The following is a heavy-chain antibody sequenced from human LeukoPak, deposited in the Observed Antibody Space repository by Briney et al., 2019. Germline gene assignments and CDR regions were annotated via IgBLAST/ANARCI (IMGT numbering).Heavy chain of an antibody. CDR1: GFTFNNYA. Sequence: GGSLRLSCAASGFTFNNYAMSWVRQAPGKGLEWVSAISDSGGSTYYADSVKGRFPISRDNSKNTLYLQMNSLGAEDTAVYYCAKDRYSGYDPQYYFDYWGQGTLVTVSS. D-gene: IGHD5-12*01. J-gene: IGHJ4*02. CDR3: AKDRYSGYDPQYYFDY. V-gene: IGHV3-23*01. CDR2: ISDSGGST.